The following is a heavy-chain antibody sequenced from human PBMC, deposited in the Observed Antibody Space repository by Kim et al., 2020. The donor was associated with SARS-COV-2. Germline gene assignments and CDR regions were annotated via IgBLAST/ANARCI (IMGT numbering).Heavy chain of an antibody. CDR3: AKDCMAALFDAFDI. D-gene: IGHD2-8*01. J-gene: IGHJ3*02. V-gene: IGHV3-9*01. Sequence: GGSLRLSCAASGFTFDDYAMHWVRQAPGKGLEWVSGISWNSGSIGYADSVKGRFTISRDNAKNSLYLQMNSLRAEDTALYYCAKDCMAALFDAFDIWGQGTMVTVSS. CDR1: GFTFDDYA. CDR2: ISWNSGSI.